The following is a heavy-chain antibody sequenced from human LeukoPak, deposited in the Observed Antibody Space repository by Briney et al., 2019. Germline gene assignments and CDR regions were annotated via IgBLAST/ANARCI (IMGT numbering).Heavy chain of an antibody. V-gene: IGHV1-69*05. CDR1: GGTFSSYA. Sequence: EASVTVSCKVSGGTFSSYAISWVRQAPGQGLEWMGGIIPIFGTANYAQKFQGRVTITTDESTSTAYMELSSLRSEDTAVYYCASSRKDTYYDFWSGYYFDYWGQGTLVTVSS. D-gene: IGHD3-3*01. CDR3: ASSRKDTYYDFWSGYYFDY. J-gene: IGHJ4*02. CDR2: IIPIFGTA.